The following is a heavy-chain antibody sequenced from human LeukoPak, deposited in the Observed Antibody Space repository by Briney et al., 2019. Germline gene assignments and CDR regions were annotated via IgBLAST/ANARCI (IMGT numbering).Heavy chain of an antibody. CDR3: ASPNYDFWSGYYNFDY. Sequence: SETLSLTCTVSGGSISSSSYYWGWIRQPPGKGLEWIGSIYYSGSTYYNPSLTSRVTISVDTSKNQFSLKLSSVTAADTAVYYCASPNYDFWSGYYNFDYWGQGTLVTVSS. V-gene: IGHV4-39*07. D-gene: IGHD3-3*01. CDR1: GGSISSSSYY. CDR2: IYYSGST. J-gene: IGHJ4*02.